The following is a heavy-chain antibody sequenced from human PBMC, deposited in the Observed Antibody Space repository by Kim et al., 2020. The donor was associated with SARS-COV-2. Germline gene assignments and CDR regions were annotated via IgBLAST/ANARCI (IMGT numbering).Heavy chain of an antibody. J-gene: IGHJ3*02. V-gene: IGHV3-23*01. D-gene: IGHD3-22*01. CDR3: AKDQTYYYDSSGYLSGAFDI. CDR2: ISGSGGST. CDR1: GFTFSSYA. Sequence: GGSLRLSCAASGFTFSSYAMSWVRQAPGKGLEWVSAISGSGGSTYYADSVKGRFTISRDNSKNTLYLQMNSLRAEDTAVYYCAKDQTYYYDSSGYLSGAFDIWGQGTMVTVSS.